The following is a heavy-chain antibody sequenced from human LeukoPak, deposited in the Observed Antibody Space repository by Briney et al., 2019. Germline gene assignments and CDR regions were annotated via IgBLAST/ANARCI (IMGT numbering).Heavy chain of an antibody. J-gene: IGHJ4*02. CDR3: ATQPCGGGSCYLGH. Sequence: GGSLRLSCAASGFTFSSYAMSWVRQAPGKGLEWVAVISYDGSNKFYAVSLKGRFSISRDNSMNTLYLQMNTLRAEDTAVYYCATQPCGGGSCYLGHWGQGTVVTLSS. CDR1: GFTFSSYA. D-gene: IGHD2-15*01. CDR2: ISYDGSNK. V-gene: IGHV3-30-3*01.